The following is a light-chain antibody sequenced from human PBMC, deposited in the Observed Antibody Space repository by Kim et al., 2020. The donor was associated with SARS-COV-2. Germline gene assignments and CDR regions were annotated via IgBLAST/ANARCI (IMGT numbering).Light chain of an antibody. V-gene: IGKV3-20*01. Sequence: LSPWERATLSCRASQSISNNYLAWYQQRPGQAPRLLIYGASGRATGIPDRFSGSGSGTDFTLTISRLEPEDFAVYYCQQYGSSPRSFGQGTKLEI. J-gene: IGKJ2*01. CDR1: QSISNNY. CDR2: GAS. CDR3: QQYGSSPRS.